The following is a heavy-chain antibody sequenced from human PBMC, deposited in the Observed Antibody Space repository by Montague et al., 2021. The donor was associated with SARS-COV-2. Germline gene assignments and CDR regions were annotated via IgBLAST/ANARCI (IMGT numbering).Heavy chain of an antibody. V-gene: IGHV4-59*01. J-gene: IGHJ6*02. D-gene: IGHD3-10*01. CDR3: AREGSGRVYYYYGMDV. CDR1: GGSISSNY. Sequence: SETLSLTCTVSGGSISSNYWSWIRPPPGKGLEWIGYIYYSGSTNYNPSLKSRVTISVDTSKNQFSLKLSSVTAADTAVYYCAREGSGRVYYYYGMDVWGQGTTVTVSS. CDR2: IYYSGST.